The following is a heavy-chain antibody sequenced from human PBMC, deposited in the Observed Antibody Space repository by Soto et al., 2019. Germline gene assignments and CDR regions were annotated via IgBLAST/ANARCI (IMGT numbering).Heavy chain of an antibody. V-gene: IGHV3-49*04. J-gene: IGHJ6*02. D-gene: IGHD6-19*01. CDR1: GFTFGDYA. CDR2: IRSKAYGGTT. Sequence: PGGSLRLSCTASGFTFGDYAMSWVRQAPGKGLEWVGFIRSKAYGGTTEYAASVKGRFTISRDDSKSIAYLQMNSLKTEDTAVYYCTRFQGQWLVYYYYYYGMDVWGQGTTVTAP. CDR3: TRFQGQWLVYYYYYYGMDV.